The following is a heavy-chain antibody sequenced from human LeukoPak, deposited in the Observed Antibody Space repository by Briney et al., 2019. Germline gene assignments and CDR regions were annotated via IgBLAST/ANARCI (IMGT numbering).Heavy chain of an antibody. J-gene: IGHJ2*01. CDR1: GFTFSSYA. CDR2: VSFNGIVA. D-gene: IGHD3-3*01. CDR3: TKEARLGEWYFDL. Sequence: PGGSLRLSCAASGFTFSSYAMSWARRAPGKGLEWVAVVSFNGIVAFYTDSVQGRFTISRDNSKNTVYMQMNSLRPEDTAVYYCTKEARLGEWYFDLWGRGTLVTVSS. V-gene: IGHV3-30*04.